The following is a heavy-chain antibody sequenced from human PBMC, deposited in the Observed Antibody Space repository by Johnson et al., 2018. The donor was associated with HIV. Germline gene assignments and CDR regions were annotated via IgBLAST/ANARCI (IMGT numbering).Heavy chain of an antibody. D-gene: IGHD1-26*01. CDR2: ISSDESNK. CDR1: GFTFSSYG. J-gene: IGHJ3*01. Sequence: QMLLVESGGGVVQPGRSLRLSCAAFGFTFSSYGIHWVRQAPGKGLEWVAVISSDESNKYYADSVKGRFTISRDNSKNTLFLQMDSLRADDTAVYYCAREGVSGSYYDAFDLWGQGTMVTVSS. V-gene: IGHV3-30*19. CDR3: AREGVSGSYYDAFDL.